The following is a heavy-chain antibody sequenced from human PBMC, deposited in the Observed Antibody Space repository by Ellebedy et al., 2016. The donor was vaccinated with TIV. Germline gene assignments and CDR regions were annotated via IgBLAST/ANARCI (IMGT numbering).Heavy chain of an antibody. CDR3: ARHAATVGAPNMDV. CDR1: GGSMNSYY. CDR2: ISYSMYYSGST. V-gene: IGHV4-59*08. J-gene: IGHJ6*03. Sequence: SEILSLTCTVSGGSMNSYYWSWIRQPPVKGLEWIGYISYSMYYSGSTNYNPSLKSRVTISVDASKNQFSLKLTSVTAADTAVYYCARHAATVGAPNMDVWGRGTTVTVSS. D-gene: IGHD4-23*01.